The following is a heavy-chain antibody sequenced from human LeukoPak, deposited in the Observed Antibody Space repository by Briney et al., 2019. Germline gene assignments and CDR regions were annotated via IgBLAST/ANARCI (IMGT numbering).Heavy chain of an antibody. Sequence: GASVKVPCKVSGYTLTELSMHWVRQAPGKGLEWMGGFDPEDGETIYAQKFQGRVTMTEDTSTDTAYMELSSLRSEDTAVYYCATDRGAQYYFDYWGQGTLVTVSS. V-gene: IGHV1-24*01. CDR1: GYTLTELS. CDR3: ATDRGAQYYFDY. J-gene: IGHJ4*02. D-gene: IGHD4-11*01. CDR2: FDPEDGET.